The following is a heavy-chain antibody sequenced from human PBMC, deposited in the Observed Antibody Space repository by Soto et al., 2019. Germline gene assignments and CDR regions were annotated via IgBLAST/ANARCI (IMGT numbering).Heavy chain of an antibody. Sequence: GGSLRLSCAASGFTFDDYAMHWVRQAPGKGLEWVSGISWNSGSIGYADSVKGRFTISRDNAKNSLYLQMNSLRAEDTALYYCAKDMLHGSGNYDAFDIWGQGTMVTVSS. CDR1: GFTFDDYA. D-gene: IGHD3-10*01. J-gene: IGHJ3*02. V-gene: IGHV3-9*01. CDR3: AKDMLHGSGNYDAFDI. CDR2: ISWNSGSI.